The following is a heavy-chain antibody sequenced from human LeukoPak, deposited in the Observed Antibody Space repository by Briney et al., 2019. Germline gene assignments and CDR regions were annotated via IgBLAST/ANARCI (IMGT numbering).Heavy chain of an antibody. J-gene: IGHJ4*02. Sequence: PGGSLRLSCAVSGFTFSNYWMSWVRQAPGKGLEWVAHIKQDESEKYYVDSVKGRFTISRDNAKNSLYLQMNSLRAEDTAIYYCARDKIVGVSKFDYWGQGTLVTVSS. CDR1: GFTFSNYW. CDR3: ARDKIVGVSKFDY. CDR2: IKQDESEK. D-gene: IGHD1-26*01. V-gene: IGHV3-7*01.